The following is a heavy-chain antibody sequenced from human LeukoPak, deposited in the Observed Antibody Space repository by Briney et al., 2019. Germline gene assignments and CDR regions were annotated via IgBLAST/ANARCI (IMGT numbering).Heavy chain of an antibody. J-gene: IGHJ4*02. CDR2: IFTSGST. Sequence: SETLSLTCNVSGDSISSYYWTWIRQPAGKGLQWIGRIFTSGSTSYNPSLKSRLTISLDMSKNQFSLKLTSVTAADTAVYYCARGGITMVRGVIHTGSFDYWGQGTLVTVSS. V-gene: IGHV4-4*07. D-gene: IGHD3-10*01. CDR1: GDSISSYY. CDR3: ARGGITMVRGVIHTGSFDY.